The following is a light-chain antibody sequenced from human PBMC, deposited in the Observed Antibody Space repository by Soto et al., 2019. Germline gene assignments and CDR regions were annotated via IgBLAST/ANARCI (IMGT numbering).Light chain of an antibody. CDR1: QSVSSSY. CDR2: GAS. Sequence: EIVLSQSPCTLSLSPGERATLSSRASQSVSSSYLAWYQQKPGQAPRLLIYGASSRATGVPDRFSGSGSGTDYTLAISRLEPEDFAVYYCQQYGSSPRTFGEGTKVDIK. CDR3: QQYGSSPRT. V-gene: IGKV3-20*01. J-gene: IGKJ4*02.